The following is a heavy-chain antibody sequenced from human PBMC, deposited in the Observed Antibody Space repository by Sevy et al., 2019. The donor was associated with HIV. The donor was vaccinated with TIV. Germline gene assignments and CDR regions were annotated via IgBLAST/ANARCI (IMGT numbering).Heavy chain of an antibody. Sequence: GGSLRLSCAVSGFSFSHYAFHWVRQAPGKGLEWVSLISYDGTYKYYADSVKGRLTISTDNSKNTLYLQMNSLRGNDTAVYYCARVAVSYCTNDCYHRFDYWGPGALVTVSS. D-gene: IGHD2-8*01. J-gene: IGHJ4*02. CDR1: GFSFSHYA. V-gene: IGHV3-30-3*01. CDR2: ISYDGTYK. CDR3: ARVAVSYCTNDCYHRFDY.